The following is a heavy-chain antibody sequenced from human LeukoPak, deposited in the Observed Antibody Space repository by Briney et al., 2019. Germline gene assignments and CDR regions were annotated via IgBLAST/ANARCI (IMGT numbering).Heavy chain of an antibody. CDR2: MNPNSGGS. J-gene: IGHJ4*02. CDR3: ARLPGSSGYFDL. CDR1: GYTFTTYA. D-gene: IGHD3-22*01. Sequence: ASVKVSCKASGYTFTTYAINWVRQAPGQGLEWMGWMNPNSGGSNYAQKFEGRVSMTRDTSIATGYMELSSLTSDDTAVYYCARLPGSSGYFDLWGRGTLVTVSS. V-gene: IGHV1-2*02.